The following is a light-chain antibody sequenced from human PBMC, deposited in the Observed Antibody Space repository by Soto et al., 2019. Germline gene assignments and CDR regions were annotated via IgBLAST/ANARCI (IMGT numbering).Light chain of an antibody. V-gene: IGKV1-5*01. Sequence: DSQMTQSPSTLSAFVGDRVTITCRASQSIGRWLAWYQQKPGKAPKLLIYDASSLESGVPSRFSGSGSGTEFTLTISSLQPDDFATYYCQHYNSYSEAFGQGTKVDIK. CDR3: QHYNSYSEA. CDR2: DAS. J-gene: IGKJ1*01. CDR1: QSIGRW.